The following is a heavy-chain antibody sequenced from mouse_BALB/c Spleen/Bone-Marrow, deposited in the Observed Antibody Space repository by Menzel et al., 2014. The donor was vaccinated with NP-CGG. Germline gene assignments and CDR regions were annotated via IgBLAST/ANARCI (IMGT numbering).Heavy chain of an antibody. CDR3: ARRYGSLWYFDV. D-gene: IGHD1-1*01. V-gene: IGHV1-7*01. CDR2: INPSSGYT. CDR1: GYTFTDYW. J-gene: IGHJ1*01. Sequence: QVQLQQSGAELAKPGASVKMSCKASGYTFTDYWMHWVKQGPGQGLEWIGYINPSSGYTEYNQKFKDKAALTADKSSSTAYMQLNILTSEDSAVYYCARRYGSLWYFDVWGAGTTVTVSS.